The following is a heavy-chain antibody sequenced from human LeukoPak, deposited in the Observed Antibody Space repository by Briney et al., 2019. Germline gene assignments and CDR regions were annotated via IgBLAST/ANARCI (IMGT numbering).Heavy chain of an antibody. V-gene: IGHV4-4*09. J-gene: IGHJ3*02. CDR3: ARQNDI. CDR1: GGSISSYY. CDR2: IYTSGST. Sequence: PSETLSLTCTVSGGSISSYYWSWIRQPPGKGLEWIGYIYTSGSTNYNPSLKSRVTISVDTSKNEFSLKLSSVTAADTAVHYCARQNDIWGQGTMVTVSS.